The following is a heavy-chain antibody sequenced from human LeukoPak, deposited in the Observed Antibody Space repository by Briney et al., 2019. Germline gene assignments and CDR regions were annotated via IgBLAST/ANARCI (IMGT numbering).Heavy chain of an antibody. CDR3: ARSIGDYVWGSSDI. CDR1: GFTFSSYS. CDR2: ISSSSSYI. Sequence: GGSLRLSCAASGFTFSSYSMNWVRQAPGKGLEWVSSISSSSSYIYYADSVKGRFTISRDDAKNSLYLQMNSLRSDDTAVYYCARSIGDYVWGSSDIWGQGTMVTVSS. J-gene: IGHJ3*02. V-gene: IGHV3-21*04. D-gene: IGHD3-16*01.